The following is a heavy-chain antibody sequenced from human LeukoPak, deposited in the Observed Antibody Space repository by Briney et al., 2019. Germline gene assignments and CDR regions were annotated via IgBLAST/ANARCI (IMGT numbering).Heavy chain of an antibody. J-gene: IGHJ4*02. V-gene: IGHV1-2*02. CDR2: INPNSGGT. CDR1: GYTFTGYY. Sequence: ASVKVSCKASGYTFTGYYMHWVRQAPGQGLEWMGWINPNSGGTNYAQKFQGRVTMTRDTSISTAYMELSRLRSDDTAVYYCARGDSSSSRDSSDYRGQGTLVTVSS. CDR3: ARGDSSSSRDSSDY. D-gene: IGHD6-6*01.